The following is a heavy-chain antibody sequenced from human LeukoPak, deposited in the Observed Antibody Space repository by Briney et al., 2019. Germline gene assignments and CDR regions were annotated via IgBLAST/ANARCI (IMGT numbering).Heavy chain of an antibody. CDR2: IQYDGSKK. V-gene: IGHV3-30*02. Sequence: GGSLRLSCVASGFTFSSNGMHWVRQAPGKGLEWVTFIQYDGSKKYYADSVKGRFTISRDNSKNTLYLEMNSLRAEDTALYYCAKGYYYGSGRFDYWGQGTLVTVSS. J-gene: IGHJ4*02. D-gene: IGHD3-10*01. CDR1: GFTFSSNG. CDR3: AKGYYYGSGRFDY.